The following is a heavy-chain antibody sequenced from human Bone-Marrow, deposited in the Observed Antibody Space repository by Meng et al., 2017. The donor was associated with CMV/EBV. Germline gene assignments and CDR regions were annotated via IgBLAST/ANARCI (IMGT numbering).Heavy chain of an antibody. Sequence: SRNSAAWNWIRQSPSRGLEWLGRTYYRSKWYNDYAVSVKSRITINPDTSKNQFSLKLSSVTAADTAVYYCAREWVVPAARISWFDPWGQGTLVTVSS. D-gene: IGHD2-2*01. V-gene: IGHV6-1*01. CDR1: SRNSAA. CDR3: AREWVVPAARISWFDP. CDR2: TYYRSKWYN. J-gene: IGHJ5*02.